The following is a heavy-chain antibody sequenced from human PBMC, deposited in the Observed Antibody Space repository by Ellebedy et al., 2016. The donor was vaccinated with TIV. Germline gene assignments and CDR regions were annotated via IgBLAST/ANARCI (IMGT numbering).Heavy chain of an antibody. CDR2: IYYSGST. Sequence: MPSETLSLTCTVSGGSISSNNSSWGWIRQPPGKGLEWIGNIYYSGSTYHSPSLKSRVTISVDTSKNQFSLKQRSVTAADTAVYYCARVRAAAGMAHFDNWGQGTLVTVSS. D-gene: IGHD6-13*01. CDR3: ARVRAAAGMAHFDN. CDR1: GGSISSNNSS. V-gene: IGHV4-39*07. J-gene: IGHJ4*02.